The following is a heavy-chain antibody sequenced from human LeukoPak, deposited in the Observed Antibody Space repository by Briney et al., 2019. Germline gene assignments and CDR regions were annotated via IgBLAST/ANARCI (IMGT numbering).Heavy chain of an antibody. D-gene: IGHD3-10*02. CDR2: IKQDGSEK. V-gene: IGHV3-7*01. J-gene: IGHJ4*02. CDR1: GFIFSGYW. Sequence: GGSLRLSCAASGFIFSGYWMSWVRQAPGKGLEWVANIKQDGSEKYYVDSVKGRFTISRDNAKNSLYLQMNSLRAEDTAVYYCARVARSIFGELLYNFDYWGQGTLVTVSS. CDR3: ARVARSIFGELLYNFDY.